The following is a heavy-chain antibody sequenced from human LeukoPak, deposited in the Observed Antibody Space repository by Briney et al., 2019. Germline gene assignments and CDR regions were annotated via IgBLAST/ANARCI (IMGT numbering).Heavy chain of an antibody. CDR2: ISAYNGNT. J-gene: IGHJ4*02. D-gene: IGHD3-22*01. CDR1: GYTFTSYG. CDR3: ARADPYYYDRSGYYHQLRDY. Sequence: GASVKVSCKASGYTFTSYGISWVRQAPGQGLEWMGWISAYNGNTNYAQKLQGRVTMTTDTSTSTAYMELRSLRSDDTAVYYCARADPYYYDRSGYYHQLRDYWGQGTLVTVSS. V-gene: IGHV1-18*01.